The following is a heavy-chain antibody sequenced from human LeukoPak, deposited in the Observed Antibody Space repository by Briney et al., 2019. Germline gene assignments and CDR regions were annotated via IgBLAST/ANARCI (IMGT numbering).Heavy chain of an antibody. CDR3: ARLSGSYRTYFDY. Sequence: PGGSLRLSCAASGFTFSSYAMSWIRQPPGKGLEWIGEINHSGSTNYNPSLRSRVTISVDTSKSQFSLKLSSVTAADTAVYYCARLSGSYRTYFDYWGQGTLVTVSS. CDR2: INHSGST. J-gene: IGHJ4*02. D-gene: IGHD1-26*01. V-gene: IGHV4-34*01. CDR1: GFTFSSYA.